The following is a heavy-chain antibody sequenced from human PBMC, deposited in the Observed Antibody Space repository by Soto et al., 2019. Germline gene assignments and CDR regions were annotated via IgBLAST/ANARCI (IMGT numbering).Heavy chain of an antibody. V-gene: IGHV4-30-4*01. Sequence: QVQLQESGPGLVKPSQTLSLTCTVSGGSTSSDNYWSWIRQPPGKGLEWIGHIHYSGNTDYNPSLKSQLAISIDTSKNQFSLKLSSVTAADTAVYFCAREGGESSDGLYYFDSWGQGSLVTVSS. J-gene: IGHJ4*02. CDR3: AREGGESSDGLYYFDS. CDR2: IHYSGNT. CDR1: GGSTSSDNY. D-gene: IGHD3-16*01.